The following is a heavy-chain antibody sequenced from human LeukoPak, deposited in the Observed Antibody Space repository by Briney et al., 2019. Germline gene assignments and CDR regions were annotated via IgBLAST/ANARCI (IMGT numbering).Heavy chain of an antibody. CDR1: GGSISSYY. D-gene: IGHD3-22*01. Sequence: KSSETLSLTCTVFGGSISSYYWNWIRQPPGKGLEWIGYIYYSGSTNYNPSLKSRVTISVDTSKNRFSLKLSSVTAADTAVYYCTRSMYYYDSSGYYALPPFDYWGQGTLVTVS. CDR3: TRSMYYYDSSGYYALPPFDY. J-gene: IGHJ4*02. V-gene: IGHV4-59*01. CDR2: IYYSGST.